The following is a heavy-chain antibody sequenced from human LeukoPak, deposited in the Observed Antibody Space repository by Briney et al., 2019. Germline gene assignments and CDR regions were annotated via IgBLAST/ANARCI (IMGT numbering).Heavy chain of an antibody. CDR3: ARHGDVLLWFGIPDY. Sequence: IYPGDSDTRYSPSFQGQVTISADKSISTAYLQWSSLKASDTAMYYCARHGDVLLWFGIPDYWGQGTLVTVSS. V-gene: IGHV5-51*01. D-gene: IGHD3-10*01. CDR2: IYPGDSDT. J-gene: IGHJ4*02.